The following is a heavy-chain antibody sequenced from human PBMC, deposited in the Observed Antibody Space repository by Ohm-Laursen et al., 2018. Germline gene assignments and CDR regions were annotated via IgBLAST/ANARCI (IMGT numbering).Heavy chain of an antibody. Sequence: SETLSLTCTVSGGSLSSFYWSWIRQSQGRRLEWIGYLGYQGNIQFNPSFESRATISADTSKNQFSLKLTSVTAADTAMYYCVGTGLLTGFDYWGHGTLVTVS. CDR3: VGTGLLTGFDY. CDR1: GGSLSSFY. D-gene: IGHD3-9*01. J-gene: IGHJ4*01. CDR2: LGYQGNI. V-gene: IGHV4-59*12.